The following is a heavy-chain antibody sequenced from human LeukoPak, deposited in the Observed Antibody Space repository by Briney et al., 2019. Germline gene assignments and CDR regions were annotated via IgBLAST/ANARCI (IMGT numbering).Heavy chain of an antibody. CDR3: ARGLVSPVPTWFDP. J-gene: IGHJ5*02. CDR1: GFTFSSYG. Sequence: GGTLRLSCAASGFTFSSYGMSWVRQAPGKGLEWVSGISGSGGRTYYADSVKGRFTISRDNSKNTLYLQMNSLRAEDTAVYYCARGLVSPVPTWFDPWGQGTLVTVSS. CDR2: ISGSGGRT. V-gene: IGHV3-23*01.